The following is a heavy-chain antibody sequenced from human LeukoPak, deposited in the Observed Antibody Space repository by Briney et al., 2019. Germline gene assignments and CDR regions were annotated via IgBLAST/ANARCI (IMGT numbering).Heavy chain of an antibody. CDR2: ISGSASST. J-gene: IGHJ5*02. CDR3: AKDSRRYWFDP. Sequence: PGGSLRLSCAASGFALSSNGMHWVRQAPGKGLEWVSAISGSASSTYHADSVKGRFTISRDNSKNTLYLQMNSLRAEDTAVYYCAKDSRRYWFDPWGQGTLVTVSS. V-gene: IGHV3-NL1*01. CDR1: GFALSSNG.